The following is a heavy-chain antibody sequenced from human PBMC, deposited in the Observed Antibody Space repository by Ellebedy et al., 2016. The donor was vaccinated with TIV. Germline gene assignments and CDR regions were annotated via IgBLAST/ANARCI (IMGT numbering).Heavy chain of an antibody. CDR2: INHSGST. J-gene: IGHJ4*02. D-gene: IGHD4-17*01. CDR1: GGSFSGYY. Sequence: GSLRLXXAVYGGSFSGYYWSWIRQPPGKGLEWIGEINHSGSTNYNPSLKSRVTISVDTSKNQFSLKLSSVTAADTAVYYCARGRGGTVTTYYFDYWGQGTLVTVSS. V-gene: IGHV4-34*01. CDR3: ARGRGGTVTTYYFDY.